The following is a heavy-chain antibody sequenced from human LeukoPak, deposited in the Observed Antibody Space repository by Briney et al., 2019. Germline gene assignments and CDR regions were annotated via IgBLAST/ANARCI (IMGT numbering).Heavy chain of an antibody. D-gene: IGHD3-3*01. Sequence: GRSLRLSCAASGFSFRSYGMHWVRRAPGKGLEWVAFIRYDGRNEYYGDSVKGRFTISRDNSKNTLYLQINRLRAEDTAIYYCARDLTTTFGVVSPGGDYWGQGTLVTVSS. CDR3: ARDLTTTFGVVSPGGDY. V-gene: IGHV3-33*01. CDR2: IRYDGRNE. CDR1: GFSFRSYG. J-gene: IGHJ4*02.